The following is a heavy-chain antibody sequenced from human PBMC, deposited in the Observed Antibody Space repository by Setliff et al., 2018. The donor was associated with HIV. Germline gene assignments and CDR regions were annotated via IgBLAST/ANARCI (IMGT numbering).Heavy chain of an antibody. CDR2: IHYSGSS. D-gene: IGHD1-1*01. CDR1: GGSISGYY. J-gene: IGHJ6*03. Sequence: SETLSLTCTVSGGSISGYYWSWVRQPPEKRLELIGSIHYSGSSDYNPTLKSRITISVDMSRNQFSLVLSSVTAADTAVYYCARFQAWQLGRRGGYYYYMDVWGKGTTVTVSS. CDR3: ARFQAWQLGRRGGYYYYMDV. V-gene: IGHV4-59*01.